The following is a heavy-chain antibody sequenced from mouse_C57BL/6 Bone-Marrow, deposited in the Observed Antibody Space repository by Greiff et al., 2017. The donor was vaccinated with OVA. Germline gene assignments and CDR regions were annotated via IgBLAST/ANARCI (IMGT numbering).Heavy chain of an antibody. D-gene: IGHD2-1*01. Sequence: VQLQESGAELARPGASVKLSCKASGYTFTSYGISWVKQRTGQGLEWIGEIYPRSGNTYYNEKFKGKATLTADKSSSTAYMELRSLTSEDSAVYFCARESLLAYWGQGTTLTVSS. CDR3: ARESLLAY. J-gene: IGHJ2*01. V-gene: IGHV1-81*01. CDR1: GYTFTSYG. CDR2: IYPRSGNT.